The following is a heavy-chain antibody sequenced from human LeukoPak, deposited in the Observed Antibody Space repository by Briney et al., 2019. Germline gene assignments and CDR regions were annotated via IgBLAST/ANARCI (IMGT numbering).Heavy chain of an antibody. Sequence: SETLSLTCTVSGGSISSYYWSWIRQPPGKGLEWIGYIYYSGSTNCNPSLKSRVTISVDTSKNQFPLKLSSVTAADTAVYYCARDSSGFFDYWGQGTLVTVFS. D-gene: IGHD6-19*01. CDR3: ARDSSGFFDY. V-gene: IGHV4-59*01. CDR2: IYYSGST. J-gene: IGHJ4*02. CDR1: GGSISSYY.